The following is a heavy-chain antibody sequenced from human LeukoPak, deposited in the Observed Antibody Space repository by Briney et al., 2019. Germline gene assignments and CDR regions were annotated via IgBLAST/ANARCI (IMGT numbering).Heavy chain of an antibody. J-gene: IGHJ4*02. Sequence: KPSETLSLTCTVSGGSISSYYWSWIRQPPGKGLEWIGYIYYSGSTNYKPSLKSRVTISVDTSKNQFSLKLSSVTAADTAVYYCARHRSAAAAAFDYWGQGTLVTVSS. CDR3: ARHRSAAAAAFDY. V-gene: IGHV4-59*08. CDR1: GGSISSYY. CDR2: IYYSGST. D-gene: IGHD6-13*01.